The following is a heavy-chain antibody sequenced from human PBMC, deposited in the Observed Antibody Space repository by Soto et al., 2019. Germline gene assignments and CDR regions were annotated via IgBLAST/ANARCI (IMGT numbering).Heavy chain of an antibody. CDR3: TTEDYYGSGSYPY. CDR1: GFTFSNAW. D-gene: IGHD3-10*01. Sequence: GSLRLSCAASGFTFSNAWMSWVRQAPGKGLEWVGRIKSKTDGGTTDYAAPVKGRFTISRDDSKNTLYLQMNSLKTEDTAVYYCTTEDYYGSGSYPYWGQGTLVTVSS. V-gene: IGHV3-15*01. J-gene: IGHJ4*02. CDR2: IKSKTDGGTT.